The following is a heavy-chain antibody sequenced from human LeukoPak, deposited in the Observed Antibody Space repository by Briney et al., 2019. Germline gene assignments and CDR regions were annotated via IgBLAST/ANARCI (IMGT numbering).Heavy chain of an antibody. V-gene: IGHV3-30-3*01. Sequence: GGSLRHSCAASGFTLGSYAMHWVRQAPGKGLEWVAVISNDGNDKYHADSVKGRFTISRDNPKNTLYLQMNSLRPEDTAVYYCARDEYYAGSGSDAFDIWGQGTMVTVSS. D-gene: IGHD3-22*01. J-gene: IGHJ3*02. CDR3: ARDEYYAGSGSDAFDI. CDR2: ISNDGNDK. CDR1: GFTLGSYA.